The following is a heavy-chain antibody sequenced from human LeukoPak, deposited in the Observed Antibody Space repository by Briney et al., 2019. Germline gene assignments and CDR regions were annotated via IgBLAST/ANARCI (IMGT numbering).Heavy chain of an antibody. CDR2: INSDGSST. CDR1: GFTFSSYW. Sequence: GGSLRLSCAASGFTFSSYWMHWVRQAPGKGLVWVSRINSDGSSTSYADSVKGRFTISRDNAKNTLYLQMNSLRAEDTAVYYCAKAYYRAAPGTPYDYWGQGTLVTVSS. CDR3: AKAYYRAAPGTPYDY. J-gene: IGHJ4*02. D-gene: IGHD6-13*01. V-gene: IGHV3-74*01.